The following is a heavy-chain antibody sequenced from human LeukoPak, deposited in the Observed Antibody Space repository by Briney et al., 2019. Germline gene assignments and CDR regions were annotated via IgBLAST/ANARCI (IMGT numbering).Heavy chain of an antibody. V-gene: IGHV3-23*01. CDR2: ISGSGGST. CDR1: GFTFSSYA. Sequence: AGGSLRLSCAASGFTFSSYAMSWVRQAPGKGLEWVSAISGSGGSTYYADPVKGRFTISRDNSKNTLYLQMNSLRAEDTAVYYCARGRGGDYVPSRFDYWGQGTLVTVSS. J-gene: IGHJ4*02. CDR3: ARGRGGDYVPSRFDY. D-gene: IGHD4-17*01.